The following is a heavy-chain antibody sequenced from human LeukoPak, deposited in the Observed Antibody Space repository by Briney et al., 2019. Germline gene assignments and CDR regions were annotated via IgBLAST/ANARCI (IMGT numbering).Heavy chain of an antibody. CDR2: MYYSGST. D-gene: IGHD1-26*01. CDR1: GCSIRSYY. V-gene: IGHV4-59*01. CDR3: GGGGTYSQFDY. Sequence: PSETLSLTCAVSGCSIRSYYWNWLRQPPGKGLEWIGYMYYSGSTNYNPSLKSRVTISGDTSNNQFSLKLNSVTAADTAVYYCGGGGTYSQFDYWGQGTLVTVSS. J-gene: IGHJ4*02.